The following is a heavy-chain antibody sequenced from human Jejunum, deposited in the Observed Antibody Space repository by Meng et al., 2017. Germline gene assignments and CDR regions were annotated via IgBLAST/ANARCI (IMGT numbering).Heavy chain of an antibody. CDR3: ARGNEYSNYGADF. D-gene: IGHD4-11*01. Sequence: QVKLQQWGAGLLKPSETLSLPCAVYGGSISDYYWTWIRQPPGKGLEWIGEINDSGSTNYNPSLKSRVTISVDMSKSQFYLRVSSVTAAETAVYYCARGNEYSNYGADFWGQGTLVTVSS. J-gene: IGHJ4*02. V-gene: IGHV4-34*01. CDR1: GGSISDYY. CDR2: INDSGST.